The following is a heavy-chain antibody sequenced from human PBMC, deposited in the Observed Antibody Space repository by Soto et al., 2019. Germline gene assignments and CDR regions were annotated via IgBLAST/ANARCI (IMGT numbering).Heavy chain of an antibody. CDR2: INSDGSRT. V-gene: IGHV3-74*01. Sequence: EVELVESGGDLVQPGGSLRLSCSTSGFIFSSYWLHWVRQAPGKGLVWVSRINSDGSRTDYADSVRGRFITSRDNAKNTMYLQMNTLTAGDTAVYYCAGAGSYRFDFWGQGSLVTVSS. D-gene: IGHD3-10*01. J-gene: IGHJ5*01. CDR1: GFIFSSYW. CDR3: AGAGSYRFDF.